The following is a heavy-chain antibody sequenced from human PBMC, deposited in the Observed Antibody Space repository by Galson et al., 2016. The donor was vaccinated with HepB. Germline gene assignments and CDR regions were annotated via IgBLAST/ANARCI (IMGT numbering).Heavy chain of an antibody. CDR1: GFPFNNYV. V-gene: IGHV3-23*01. CDR3: ACKYSTGWYAGAFDP. D-gene: IGHD6-19*01. J-gene: IGHJ5*02. CDR2: ISAGGVNT. Sequence: SLRLSCAASGFPFNNYVLGWVRQAPAKGLEWVSLISAGGVNTYSADSVKGRSTISRDNSKNTLYLQMDSLRADDTAVYYCACKYSTGWYAGAFDPWGQGTLVTVSS.